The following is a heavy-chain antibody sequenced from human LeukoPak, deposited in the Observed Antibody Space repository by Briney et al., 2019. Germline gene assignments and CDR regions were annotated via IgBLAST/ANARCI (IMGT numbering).Heavy chain of an antibody. CDR1: GYTFTSYD. J-gene: IGHJ6*03. V-gene: IGHV1-8*01. CDR2: MNPNSGNT. D-gene: IGHD2-2*01. Sequence: ASVKVSCKASGYTFTSYDINWGRQATGQGLEWMGWMNPNSGNTGYAQKFQGRVTMTRNTSISTAYMELSSLRSEDTTVYYCARTESVDCSSTSCSYYYYYYYMDVWGKGTTVTVSS. CDR3: ARTESVDCSSTSCSYYYYYYYMDV.